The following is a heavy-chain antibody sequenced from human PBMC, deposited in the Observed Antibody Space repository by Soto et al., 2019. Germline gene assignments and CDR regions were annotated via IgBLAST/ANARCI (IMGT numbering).Heavy chain of an antibody. D-gene: IGHD1-1*01. CDR2: IIPIFGTA. CDR1: GGTFSSYA. Sequence: SVKVSCKASGGTFSSYAISWVRQAPGQGLEWMGGIIPIFGTANYAQKFQGRVTITADESTSTAYMELSSLRSGDTAVYYCARLFGSGNNWDYWGQGTLVTVSS. V-gene: IGHV1-69*13. J-gene: IGHJ4*02. CDR3: ARLFGSGNNWDY.